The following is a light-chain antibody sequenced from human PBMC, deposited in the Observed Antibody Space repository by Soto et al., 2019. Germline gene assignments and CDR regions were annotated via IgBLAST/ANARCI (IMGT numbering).Light chain of an antibody. Sequence: DIQLTQSPSFLSASVGDTVTITCRASQGMSTYLAWYQQKPGKVPKLLIRSASTLQSGVPPRFSGGGSGTEFTLTIRTLQPDGSGIYYCQQLNGYQLAFGGGTNVEIK. CDR1: QGMSTY. J-gene: IGKJ4*01. V-gene: IGKV1-9*01. CDR3: QQLNGYQLA. CDR2: SAS.